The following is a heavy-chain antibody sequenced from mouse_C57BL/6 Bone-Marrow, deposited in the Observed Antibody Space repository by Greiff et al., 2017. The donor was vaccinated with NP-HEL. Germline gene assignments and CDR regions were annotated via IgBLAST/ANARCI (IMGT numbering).Heavy chain of an antibody. D-gene: IGHD1-1*01. V-gene: IGHV1-72*01. Sequence: QVQLQQPGADLVKPGASVKLSCKASGYTFTSYWMHWVKQRPGRGLEWIGRIDPNSGGTKFNEKFKTKATLTVDKPSSTAYMQLSSLTSEDSAVYFCARDYYGSRGWYIDVWGTEGTVTVSS. J-gene: IGHJ1*03. CDR1: GYTFTSYW. CDR2: IDPNSGGT. CDR3: ARDYYGSRGWYIDV.